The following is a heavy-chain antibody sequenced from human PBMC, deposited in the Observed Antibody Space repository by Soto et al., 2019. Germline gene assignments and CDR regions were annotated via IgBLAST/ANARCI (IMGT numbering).Heavy chain of an antibody. Sequence: PGGSLRLSCAASGLTFSTYTLHWVRQAPGKGLEWVAVVSFDGSNKYYADSLEGRFTISRDNSKNTLYLEMNSLRAEDTAVYYCARDYSTPDPFDYWGQGTLVTVYS. CDR1: GLTFSTYT. D-gene: IGHD2-21*01. J-gene: IGHJ4*02. CDR2: VSFDGSNK. V-gene: IGHV3-30-3*01. CDR3: ARDYSTPDPFDY.